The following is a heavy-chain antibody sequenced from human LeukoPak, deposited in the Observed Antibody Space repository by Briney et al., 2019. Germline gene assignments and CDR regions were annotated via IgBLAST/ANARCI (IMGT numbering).Heavy chain of an antibody. V-gene: IGHV3-74*01. CDR1: GFTVSSNY. CDR3: ASGRWSDYLDY. Sequence: GGSLRLSCAASGFTVSSNYVSWVRQAPGKGLVWVSHINSDVSSTNYADSVKGRFTISRDNAKNTLYLQMNSLRAEDTAVYYCASGRWSDYLDYWGQGTLVTVSS. CDR2: INSDVSST. J-gene: IGHJ4*02. D-gene: IGHD3-3*01.